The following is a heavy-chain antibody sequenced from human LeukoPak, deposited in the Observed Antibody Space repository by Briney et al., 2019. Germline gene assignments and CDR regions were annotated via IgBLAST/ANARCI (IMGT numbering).Heavy chain of an antibody. CDR1: GGSISNSNYY. D-gene: IGHD2-15*01. J-gene: IGHJ3*02. Sequence: PSETLSLTCTVSGGSISNSNYYWGWIRQPPGKGLEWIGSIYYSGSTYYNPSLKSRVTISVDTSKNQFSLKLSSVTAADTAVYYCARIGYCSGGSCLDAFDIWGQGTMVTVSS. V-gene: IGHV4-39*07. CDR2: IYYSGST. CDR3: ARIGYCSGGSCLDAFDI.